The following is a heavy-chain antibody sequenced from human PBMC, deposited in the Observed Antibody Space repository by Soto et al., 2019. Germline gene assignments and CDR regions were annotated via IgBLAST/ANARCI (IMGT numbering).Heavy chain of an antibody. CDR2: VSYDGTDK. CDR1: GFTFSNYG. V-gene: IGHV3-30*18. Sequence: GGSLRLSCVASGFTFSNYGMHWVRQAPGKGLEWVAVVSYDGTDKYYADSVKGRFTISRDNSKNTLYLQMNSLRVEDTAVYYCAKDIALVRGVIIDMDVWGQGTTVTVSS. CDR3: AKDIALVRGVIIDMDV. D-gene: IGHD3-10*01. J-gene: IGHJ6*02.